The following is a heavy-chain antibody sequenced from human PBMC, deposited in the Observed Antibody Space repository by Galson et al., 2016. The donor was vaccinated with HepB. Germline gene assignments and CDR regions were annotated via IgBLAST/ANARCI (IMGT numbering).Heavy chain of an antibody. V-gene: IGHV4-61*01. J-gene: IGHJ3*01. Sequence: SETLSLTCTVSGDSVNRGSYFWAWIRQTPGKGLEWIGNIHDRGSTNYNPSLKSRVTISGDTSKKEFSLKLTSVTAADTAVYYCAGGNFAVDALDVWGQGRKVTVSS. CDR3: AGGNFAVDALDV. CDR1: GDSVNRGSYF. CDR2: IHDRGST.